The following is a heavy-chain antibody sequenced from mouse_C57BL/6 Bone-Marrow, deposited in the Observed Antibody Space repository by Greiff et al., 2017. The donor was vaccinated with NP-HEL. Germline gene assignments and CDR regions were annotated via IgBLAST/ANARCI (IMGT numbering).Heavy chain of an antibody. CDR2: IRSKSNNYAT. J-gene: IGHJ2*01. CDR3: VRSWLRGVYFDY. D-gene: IGHD2-2*01. V-gene: IGHV10-1*01. CDR1: GFSFNTYA. Sequence: EVKLMESGGGLVQPKGSLKLSCAASGFSFNTYAMNWVRQAPGKGLEWVARIRSKSNNYATYYADSVKDRFTISRDDSESMLYLQMNNLKTEDTAMYYCVRSWLRGVYFDYWGQGTTLTVSS.